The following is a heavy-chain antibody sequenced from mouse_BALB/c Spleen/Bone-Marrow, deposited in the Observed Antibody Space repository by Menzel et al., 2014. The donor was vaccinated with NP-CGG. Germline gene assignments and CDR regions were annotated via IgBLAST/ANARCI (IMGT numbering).Heavy chain of an antibody. CDR2: INPGSGGT. D-gene: IGHD6-2*01. V-gene: IGHV1-54*01. Sequence: VQLQQSGAELVRPGTSVKVSCKASGYAFTNYLIEWVKQRPGQGLEWIGGINPGSGGTNYNEKFKSKATLTVDNSSSTAYMQLSSLTSEDSAVYYCARSLDYYAMDYWGQGTSVTVSS. J-gene: IGHJ4*01. CDR3: ARSLDYYAMDY. CDR1: GYAFTNYL.